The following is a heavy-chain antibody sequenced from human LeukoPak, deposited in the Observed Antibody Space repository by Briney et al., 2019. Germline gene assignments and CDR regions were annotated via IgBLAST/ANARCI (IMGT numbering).Heavy chain of an antibody. J-gene: IGHJ4*02. Sequence: AGGSLRLSCAASGFTFSSHGMHWVRQAPGKALEWVAVTSYDGTTKYYADSAKGRFNISRDNSKNTLYLQMNSLRVDDTAVYYCAKDATPFGDQYFDYWGQGTLVIVSS. D-gene: IGHD3-10*01. CDR2: TSYDGTTK. V-gene: IGHV3-30*18. CDR1: GFTFSSHG. CDR3: AKDATPFGDQYFDY.